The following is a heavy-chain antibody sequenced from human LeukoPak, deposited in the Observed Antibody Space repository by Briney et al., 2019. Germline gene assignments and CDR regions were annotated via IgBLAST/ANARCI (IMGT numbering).Heavy chain of an antibody. Sequence: PGGSLRLSCAASGFTFSSYGMHWVRQAPGKGLEWVAVIWYDGSNKYYADSVKGRFTISRDNSKNTLYLQMNSLRAEDTAVYYCARGPGIAAAGEPNDAFDIWGQGTMVTVSS. V-gene: IGHV3-33*01. CDR3: ARGPGIAAAGEPNDAFDI. CDR2: IWYDGSNK. D-gene: IGHD6-13*01. J-gene: IGHJ3*02. CDR1: GFTFSSYG.